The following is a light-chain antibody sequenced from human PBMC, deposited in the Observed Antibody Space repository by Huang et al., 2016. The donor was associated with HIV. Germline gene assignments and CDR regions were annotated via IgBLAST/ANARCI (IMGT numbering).Light chain of an antibody. CDR2: GAT. V-gene: IGKV3-15*01. CDR1: QSVSSS. CDR3: QQYNDWPRT. J-gene: IGKJ1*01. Sequence: EIVMTQSPATLSVSPGERATLSCRAGQSVSSSLAWYQQEPGQAPRLLIYGATTRATGIPARFSGSGSGTEFTLTISSLQSEDFGVYYCQQYNDWPRTFGQGTKVEIK.